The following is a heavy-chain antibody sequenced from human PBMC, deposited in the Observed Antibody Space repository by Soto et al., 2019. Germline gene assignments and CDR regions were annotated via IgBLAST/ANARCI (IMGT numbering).Heavy chain of an antibody. V-gene: IGHV3-21*04. J-gene: IGHJ4*02. D-gene: IGHD5-12*01. CDR3: ACPSLGIVATIFQFDY. CDR1: GFTFSNYS. CDR2: ISSSSSYI. Sequence: GGSLRLSCTASGFTFSNYSMNWVRQAPGKGLEWVSSISSSSSYISYADSVKGRFTISRDNSKNTLYLQMNSLRAEDTAVYYCACPSLGIVATIFQFDYWGQGTLVTVSS.